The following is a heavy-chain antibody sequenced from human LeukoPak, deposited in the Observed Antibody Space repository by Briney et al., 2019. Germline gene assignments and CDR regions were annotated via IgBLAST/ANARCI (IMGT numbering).Heavy chain of an antibody. CDR1: GYTFTRFG. Sequence: ASVKVSCKASGYTFTRFGLNWVRLAPGQGLEWMGWISAYNGNTNYAQKLQGRVTMTTDTSTSTAYMELRSLRSDDTAVYYCARESYCSSTSCYSDCYYYGMDVWGQGTTVTVSS. J-gene: IGHJ6*02. CDR2: ISAYNGNT. V-gene: IGHV1-18*01. D-gene: IGHD2-2*01. CDR3: ARESYCSSTSCYSDCYYYGMDV.